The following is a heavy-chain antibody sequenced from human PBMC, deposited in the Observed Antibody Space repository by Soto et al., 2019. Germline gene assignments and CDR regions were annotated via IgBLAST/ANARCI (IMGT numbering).Heavy chain of an antibody. V-gene: IGHV4-31*03. CDR2: IYYSGST. CDR3: ARDTEGRTVTPEGAGAFDS. J-gene: IGHJ3*02. CDR1: GGSISSGGYY. Sequence: QVQLQESGPGLVKPSQTLSLTCTVSGGSISSGGYYWSWIRQHPGKGLEWIGYIYYSGSTYYNPSLKRRVTISVDTSKNQFSLKLSSVTAADTAVYYCARDTEGRTVTPEGAGAFDSWGQGTMVTVSS. D-gene: IGHD4-17*01.